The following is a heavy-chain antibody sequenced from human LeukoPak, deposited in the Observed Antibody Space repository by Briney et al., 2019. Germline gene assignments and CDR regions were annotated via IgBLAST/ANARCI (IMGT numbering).Heavy chain of an antibody. D-gene: IGHD6-13*01. J-gene: IGHJ4*02. CDR3: ARESAAGRTRGDGFFDY. CDR1: GVTFSSYS. Sequence: GGSLRLSCAASGVTFSSYSLNWVRQAPGKGLEWVSSISSSSSYIFYTDSVKGRFTISRDNAKNSLYLQMNSLRAEDTAVYYCARESAAGRTRGDGFFDYWGQGTLVTVSS. CDR2: ISSSSSYI. V-gene: IGHV3-21*01.